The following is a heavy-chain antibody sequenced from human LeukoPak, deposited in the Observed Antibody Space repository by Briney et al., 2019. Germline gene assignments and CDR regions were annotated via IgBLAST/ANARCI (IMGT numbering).Heavy chain of an antibody. CDR1: GFSFSSHW. V-gene: IGHV3-74*01. CDR2: ISDDGSYT. D-gene: IGHD2-21*01. J-gene: IGHJ4*02. Sequence: AGGSLRLSCAASGFSFSSHWVHWARQAPGKGLVWVSRISDDGSYTSNVDSVKGRFTISRDNVNNMLYLHMNSLRAEDTAVYYCASFGISWRSSYWGQGTLVTVSS. CDR3: ASFGISWRSSY.